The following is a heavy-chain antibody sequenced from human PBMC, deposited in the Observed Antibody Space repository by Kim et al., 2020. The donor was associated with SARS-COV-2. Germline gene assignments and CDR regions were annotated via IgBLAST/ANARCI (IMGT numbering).Heavy chain of an antibody. J-gene: IGHJ3*02. Sequence: SETLSLTCTVSGGSISSSSYYWIWNRQPPGKERDWFGCFYYSRSSYYNPSLKSRVTISVDTSKNPFSLKLSSVTAAATAVYYCAGDGRHEARSFDIWRQ. V-gene: IGHV4-39*01. CDR2: FYYSRSS. D-gene: IGHD2-8*01. CDR3: AGDGRHEARSFDI. CDR1: GGSISSSSYY.